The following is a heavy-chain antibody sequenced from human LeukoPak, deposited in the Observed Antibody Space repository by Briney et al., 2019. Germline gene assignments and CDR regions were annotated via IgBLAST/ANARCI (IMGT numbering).Heavy chain of an antibody. V-gene: IGHV3-66*01. CDR1: GFIVSSDC. J-gene: IGHJ4*02. CDR2: VYSGGST. D-gene: IGHD3-22*01. Sequence: PGGSLRLSWAASGFIVSSDCMTWVRQAPGKCLEWISFVYSGGSTYYEDSVKGRFTISRDISKSTVSLQMNSLSAEDTAVYSCARAIRPVSGSYYYSFDSWGQGTLVTVSS. CDR3: ARAIRPVSGSYYYSFDS.